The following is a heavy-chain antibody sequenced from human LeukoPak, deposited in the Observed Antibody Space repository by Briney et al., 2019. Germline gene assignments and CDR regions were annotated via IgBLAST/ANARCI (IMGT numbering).Heavy chain of an antibody. Sequence: SQTLSLTCTVSGGSISSGGYYWSWIRQHPGKGLEWIGYIYYSGSTYYNPSLKSRVTISVDTSKNQFSLKLSSVTAADTAVYYCARGLIVPSTIFDYWGQGALVTVSS. J-gene: IGHJ4*02. D-gene: IGHD2-2*02. CDR3: ARGLIVPSTIFDY. CDR2: IYYSGST. CDR1: GGSISSGGYY. V-gene: IGHV4-31*03.